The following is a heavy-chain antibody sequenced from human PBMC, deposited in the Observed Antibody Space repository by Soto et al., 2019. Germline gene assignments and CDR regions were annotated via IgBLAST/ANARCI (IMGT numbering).Heavy chain of an antibody. CDR2: IWYDGSNK. CDR1: GFTFSSYG. CDR3: AREGTYCSGGSCYPHFDY. J-gene: IGHJ4*02. V-gene: IGHV3-33*01. D-gene: IGHD2-15*01. Sequence: QVQLVESGGGVVQPGRSLRLSCAASGFTFSSYGMHWVRQAPGKGLEWVAVIWYDGSNKYYADSVKGRFTISRDNSKNTLYLQMNSLRAEDTAVYYSAREGTYCSGGSCYPHFDYWGQGTLVTLSS.